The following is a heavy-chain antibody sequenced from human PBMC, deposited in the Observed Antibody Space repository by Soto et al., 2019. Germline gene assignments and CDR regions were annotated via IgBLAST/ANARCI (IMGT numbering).Heavy chain of an antibody. CDR2: IYSGST. CDR1: GGSISNSSSY. J-gene: IGHJ5*02. D-gene: IGHD6-13*01. CDR3: VTTRGIAVGGSFDH. V-gene: IGHV4-39*01. Sequence: PSETLSLTCTVSGGSISNSSSYWGWVRQPPGKGLEWMATIYSGSTYQNPSLKSRVTISVDTSKNQFSLKLSSVAAPDTAIYYCVTTRGIAVGGSFDHWGQGTLVTVSS.